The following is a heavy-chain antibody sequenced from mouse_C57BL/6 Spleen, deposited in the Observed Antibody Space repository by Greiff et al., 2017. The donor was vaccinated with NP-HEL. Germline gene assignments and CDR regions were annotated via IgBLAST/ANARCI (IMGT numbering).Heavy chain of an antibody. CDR2: INPNNGGT. J-gene: IGHJ4*01. V-gene: IGHV1-26*01. Sequence: VQLQQSGPELVKPGASVKISCKASGYTFTDYYMNWVKQSHGKSLEWIGDINPNNGGTSYNQKFKGKATLTVDKSSSTAYMALRSLTSEDSAVYYCARETSGAMDYWGQGTSVTVSS. D-gene: IGHD3-1*01. CDR1: GYTFTDYY. CDR3: ARETSGAMDY.